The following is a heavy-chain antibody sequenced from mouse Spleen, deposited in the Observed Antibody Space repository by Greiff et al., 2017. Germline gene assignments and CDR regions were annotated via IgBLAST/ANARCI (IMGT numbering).Heavy chain of an antibody. Sequence: EVQLVESGGGLVKPGGSLKLSCAASGFTFSSYAMSWVRQTPEKRLEWVATISDGGSYTYYPDNVKGRFTISRDNAKNNLYLQMSHLKSEDTAMYYCARGGYYKDFDYWGQGTTLTVSS. D-gene: IGHD2-12*01. CDR1: GFTFSSYA. CDR3: ARGGYYKDFDY. V-gene: IGHV5-4*01. CDR2: ISDGGSYT. J-gene: IGHJ2*01.